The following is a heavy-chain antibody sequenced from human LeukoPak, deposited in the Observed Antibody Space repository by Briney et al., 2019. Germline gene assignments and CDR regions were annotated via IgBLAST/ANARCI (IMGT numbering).Heavy chain of an antibody. CDR3: AQGISM. J-gene: IGHJ4*02. Sequence: GGSLRLSCAASGFTFSNYAMSWVRQAPGRGLEWVSTISGNGGSSYYADSVKGRFTISRDNSNNTLYLQMNSLRAEDTAVYYCAQGISMGGQGTLVTVPS. CDR1: GFTFSNYA. V-gene: IGHV3-23*01. CDR2: ISGNGGSS. D-gene: IGHD3-10*01.